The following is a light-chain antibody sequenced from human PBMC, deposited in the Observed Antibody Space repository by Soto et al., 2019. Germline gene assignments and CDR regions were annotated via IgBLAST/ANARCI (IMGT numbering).Light chain of an antibody. Sequence: DIVMTQSPLSLPVTPGEPASISCRSSQSLLHSNGYNYLDWYLQKPGQSPQLLNYLGSNRASGVHDRFSGSGSGTDFTLKISRVEAEDVGVYYCMQALQTPPTFGQGTKVEIK. V-gene: IGKV2-28*01. CDR1: QSLLHSNGYNY. CDR2: LGS. CDR3: MQALQTPPT. J-gene: IGKJ1*01.